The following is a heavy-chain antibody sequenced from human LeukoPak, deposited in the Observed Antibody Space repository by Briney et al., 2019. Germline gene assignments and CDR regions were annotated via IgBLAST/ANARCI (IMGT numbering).Heavy chain of an antibody. V-gene: IGHV3-74*01. Sequence: QPGGSLRLSCAASRFTFSDYWMHWVRQAPGRGLVWVSRISPDGRTTTYADSVKGRFTISRDNAKNTLYLRMNSLRAEDTAVYYCAKDFDSSGCFDYWGQGTLVTVSS. CDR1: RFTFSDYW. CDR2: ISPDGRTT. CDR3: AKDFDSSGCFDY. J-gene: IGHJ4*02. D-gene: IGHD6-19*01.